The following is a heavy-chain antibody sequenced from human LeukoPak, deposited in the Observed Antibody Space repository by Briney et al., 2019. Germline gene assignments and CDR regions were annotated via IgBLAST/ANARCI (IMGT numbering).Heavy chain of an antibody. D-gene: IGHD3-10*01. CDR1: GGTFSSYA. J-gene: IGHJ4*02. CDR3: ARDAGWDYYGSGSYYYVDY. Sequence: SVRVSCKASGGTFSSYAISWVRQAPGQGLEWMGRIIPILGIANYAQKFQGRVTITADKSTSTAYMELSSLRSEDTAVYYCARDAGWDYYGSGSYYYVDYWGQGTLVTVSS. V-gene: IGHV1-69*04. CDR2: IIPILGIA.